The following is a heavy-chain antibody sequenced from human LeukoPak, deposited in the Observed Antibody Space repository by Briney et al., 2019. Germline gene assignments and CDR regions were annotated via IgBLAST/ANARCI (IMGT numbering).Heavy chain of an antibody. J-gene: IGHJ4*02. D-gene: IGHD2-21*02. CDR2: IRNEDYGGTT. V-gene: IGHV3-49*04. CDR1: GLTFGEYA. CDR3: ASPPPRGSGGNSLDKRFDY. Sequence: GGSLRLSCTASGLTFGEYAMSWVRQAPGKGLEWVGFIRNEDYGGTTQYAASVKGRFIISRDESKNTAYLQMNSLRAEDTAVYYCASPPPRGSGGNSLDKRFDYWGQGTLVTVSS.